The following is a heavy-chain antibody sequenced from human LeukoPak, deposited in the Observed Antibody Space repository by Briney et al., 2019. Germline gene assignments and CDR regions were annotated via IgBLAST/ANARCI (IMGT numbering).Heavy chain of an antibody. CDR2: INPSGGST. J-gene: IGHJ4*02. CDR1: GYTFTSYY. CDR3: ARAAGLLWFGELVDY. V-gene: IGHV1-46*01. Sequence: GASVKVSCKASGYTFTSYYTHWVRQAPGQGLEWMGIINPSGGSTSYAQKFQGRVTMTRDTSTSTVYMELSSLRSEDTAVYYCARAAGLLWFGELVDYWGQGTLVTVSS. D-gene: IGHD3-10*01.